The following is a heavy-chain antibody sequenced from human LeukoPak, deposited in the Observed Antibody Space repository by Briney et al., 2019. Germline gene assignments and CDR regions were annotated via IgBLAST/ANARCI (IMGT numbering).Heavy chain of an antibody. D-gene: IGHD6-19*01. J-gene: IGHJ4*02. CDR2: IGSSGTPR. Sequence: GSLRLSCTVSGFPFSVYEMNWVRQAPGKGLEWVSNIGSSGTPRYYAESVKGRFSISRDNAENSLFLQMNSLRVEDTGIYYCALLAVASDFDYWGQGALVTVSS. CDR1: GFPFSVYE. CDR3: ALLAVASDFDY. V-gene: IGHV3-48*03.